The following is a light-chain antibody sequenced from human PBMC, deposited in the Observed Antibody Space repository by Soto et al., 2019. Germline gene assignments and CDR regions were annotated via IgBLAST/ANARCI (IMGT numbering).Light chain of an antibody. CDR2: GAS. V-gene: IGKV3-15*01. J-gene: IGKJ4*02. CDR3: QQYNNWPLT. CDR1: QSISDN. Sequence: EIVMTQSPATLSVSPGERATLSCRASQSISDNLAWYLQKPGQAPRLLIYGASTGATSIPARFSGSGSGTEFTLTISSQQSEDFAIYSCQQYNNWPLTFGGGTKVEIK.